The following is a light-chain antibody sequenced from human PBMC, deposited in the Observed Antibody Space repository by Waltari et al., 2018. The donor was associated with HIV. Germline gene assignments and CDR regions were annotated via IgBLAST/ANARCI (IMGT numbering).Light chain of an antibody. Sequence: DIQMTQSPSSLSASVGDRVTITCRASQSISSYLNWYQQKPGKAPKLLIYAASSLQSGVPSRFSGSGSGTDFTLTITDLQPEDFATYFCQQSYTSPTFGPGTTVDLK. CDR1: QSISSY. J-gene: IGKJ3*01. V-gene: IGKV1-39*01. CDR3: QQSYTSPT. CDR2: AAS.